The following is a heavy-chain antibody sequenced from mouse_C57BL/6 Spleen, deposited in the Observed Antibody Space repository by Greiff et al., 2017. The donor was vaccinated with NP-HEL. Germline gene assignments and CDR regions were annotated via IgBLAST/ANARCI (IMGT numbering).Heavy chain of an antibody. CDR2: IHPNSGST. V-gene: IGHV1-64*01. J-gene: IGHJ2*01. CDR3: ARGLRLPNYYFDY. Sequence: QVQLQQPGAELVKPGASVKLSCKASGYTFTSYWMHWVKQRPGQGLEWIGMIHPNSGSTNYNEKFKSKATLTVDKSSSTAYMQLSSLTSEDSAVYYCARGLRLPNYYFDYWGQGTTLTVSS. CDR1: GYTFTSYW. D-gene: IGHD3-2*02.